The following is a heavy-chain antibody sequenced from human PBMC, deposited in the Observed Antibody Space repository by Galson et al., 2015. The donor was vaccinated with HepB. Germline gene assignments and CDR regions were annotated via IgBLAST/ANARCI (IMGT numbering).Heavy chain of an antibody. CDR2: ISAYNGNT. J-gene: IGHJ5*02. D-gene: IGHD1-26*01. CDR1: GYTFTSYG. V-gene: IGHV1-18*01. CDR3: ARDTGIVGATRYTDLDNWFDP. Sequence: SVKVSCKASGYTFTSYGISWVRQAPGQGLEWMGWISAYNGNTNYAQKLRGRVTMTTDTSTSTAYMELRSLRSDDTAVYYCARDTGIVGATRYTDLDNWFDPWGQGTLVTVTS.